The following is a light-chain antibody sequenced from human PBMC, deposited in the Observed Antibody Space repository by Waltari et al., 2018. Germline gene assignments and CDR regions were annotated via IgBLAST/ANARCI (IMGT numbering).Light chain of an antibody. Sequence: QSALTQAASVSGSPGQSITLSCTGTRSDLGGYHPVSWYQHHPGKAPKLTISEVSNRPSGVSYRCSGSKSGNTASLTISGLQAEDEADYYCSSYTSSSIPYVFGTGTKVTVL. V-gene: IGLV2-14*01. CDR3: SSYTSSSIPYV. J-gene: IGLJ1*01. CDR2: EVS. CDR1: RSDLGGYHP.